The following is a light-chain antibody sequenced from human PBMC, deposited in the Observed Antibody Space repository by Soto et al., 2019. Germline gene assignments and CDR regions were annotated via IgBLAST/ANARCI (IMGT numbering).Light chain of an antibody. J-gene: IGLJ1*01. CDR3: SSYTSRSTLDYV. CDR1: SSDVGGYNY. CDR2: EVS. Sequence: QSVLTQPASVSGSPGQXXTISCTGTSSDVGGYNYVSWYQQHPGKAPKLMIYEVSNRPSGVSNRFSGSKSGNTASLTISGLQAEDEADYYCSSYTSRSTLDYVFGSGTKVTVL. V-gene: IGLV2-14*01.